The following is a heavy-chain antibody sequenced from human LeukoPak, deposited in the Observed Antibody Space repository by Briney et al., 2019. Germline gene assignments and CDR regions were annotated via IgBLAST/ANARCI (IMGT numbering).Heavy chain of an antibody. Sequence: SETLSLTCTVSGGSTTSRAYYWGWIRQPPGKGLEWIGSVYYSGSTYHNPSLKSRVTISVDTSKNQFSLKLSSVTAADTAVYYCARLWESPSQLKRITMVRGASPDYWGQGTLVTVSS. D-gene: IGHD3-10*01. CDR1: GGSTTSRAYY. J-gene: IGHJ4*02. V-gene: IGHV4-39*01. CDR3: ARLWESPSQLKRITMVRGASPDY. CDR2: VYYSGST.